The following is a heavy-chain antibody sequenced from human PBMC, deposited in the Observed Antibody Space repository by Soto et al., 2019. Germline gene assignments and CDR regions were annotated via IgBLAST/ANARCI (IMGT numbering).Heavy chain of an antibody. CDR3: AKDGNPIPYLTGYYRLGWFDP. Sequence: PGGSLRLSCAASGFTFSSCAMSWVRRLQGKGREGVSAISGSGGSTYYADSVKGRFTISRDNSKNTLYLQMNSLRAEDTAVYYCAKDGNPIPYLTGYYRLGWFDPWGQGTLVTVSS. J-gene: IGHJ5*02. CDR1: GFTFSSCA. CDR2: ISGSGGST. V-gene: IGHV3-23*01. D-gene: IGHD3-9*01.